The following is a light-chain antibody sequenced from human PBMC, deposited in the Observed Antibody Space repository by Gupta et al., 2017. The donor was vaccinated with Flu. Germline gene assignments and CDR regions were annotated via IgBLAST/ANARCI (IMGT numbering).Light chain of an antibody. V-gene: IGLV3-9*01. J-gene: IGLJ3*02. Sequence: DLGKTATITCGGSSIGIEVGHWNQQKAGQAPLLVIFRDSNRTAGTPERFSGFTSGNTATLTVARAQPGDEEDYYCQVWDSSTWVFGGGTKLTV. CDR2: RDS. CDR3: QVWDSSTWV. CDR1: SIGIEV.